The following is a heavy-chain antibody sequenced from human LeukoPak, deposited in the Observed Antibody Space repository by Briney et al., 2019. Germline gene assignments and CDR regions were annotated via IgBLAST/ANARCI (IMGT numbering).Heavy chain of an antibody. CDR3: ATDLAYAPYGTGMDV. D-gene: IGHD2-2*01. Sequence: ASVKVSCEVSGYTLTELSMHWVRQAPGKGLEWMGGFDPEDGETIYAQKFQGRVTMTEDTSTDTAYMELSSLRSEDTAVYYCATDLAYAPYGTGMDVWGQGTTVTVSS. V-gene: IGHV1-24*01. CDR1: GYTLTELS. CDR2: FDPEDGET. J-gene: IGHJ6*02.